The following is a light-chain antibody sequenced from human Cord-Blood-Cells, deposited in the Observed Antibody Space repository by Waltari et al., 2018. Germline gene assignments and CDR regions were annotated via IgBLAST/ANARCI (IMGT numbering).Light chain of an antibody. V-gene: IGKV1-39*01. Sequence: ITETPSSLSGSAGDKVAITCRASQSISSYLNWYQQKPGKAPKLLIYAASSLQSGVRSRFSGSGSGTDFALTISSLQPEDFATYDCQQSDSTPPTFVQGTKVEVK. J-gene: IGKJ1*01. CDR3: QQSDSTPPT. CDR1: QSISSY. CDR2: AAS.